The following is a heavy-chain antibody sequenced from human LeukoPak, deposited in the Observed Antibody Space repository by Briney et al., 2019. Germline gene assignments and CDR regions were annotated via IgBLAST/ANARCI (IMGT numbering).Heavy chain of an antibody. J-gene: IGHJ6*03. Sequence: PGGSLRLSCAASGFIFSNYGMHWVRQAPGKGLVWVSSISASGGSTNYADSVKGRFTISRDNSKNTVYLQMNSLRAEDTAVYYCAKVMKGSERLTMVRGVIIKTAGLYYMDVWGKGTTVTVSS. V-gene: IGHV3-23*01. D-gene: IGHD3-10*01. CDR1: GFIFSNYG. CDR3: AKVMKGSERLTMVRGVIIKTAGLYYMDV. CDR2: ISASGGST.